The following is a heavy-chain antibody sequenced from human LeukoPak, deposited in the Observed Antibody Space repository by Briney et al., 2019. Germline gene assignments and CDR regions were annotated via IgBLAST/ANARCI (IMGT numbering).Heavy chain of an antibody. Sequence: GGSLRLSCAASGFTFSSYAMSWVRKAPGKGLEWVSAISGSGGSTYYADSVKGRFTISRDNSKNTLYLQMNSLRAEDTAVYYCAKGGRIVVVPAAADYWGQGTLVTVSS. V-gene: IGHV3-23*01. CDR2: ISGSGGST. D-gene: IGHD2-2*01. J-gene: IGHJ4*02. CDR3: AKGGRIVVVPAAADY. CDR1: GFTFSSYA.